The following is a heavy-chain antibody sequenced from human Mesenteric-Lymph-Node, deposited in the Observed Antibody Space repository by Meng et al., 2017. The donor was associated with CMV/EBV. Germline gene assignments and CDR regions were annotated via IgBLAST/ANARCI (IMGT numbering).Heavy chain of an antibody. Sequence: VQLVQSGPAVKRPWGSVRVSCRTSGFTFTSFGFTWVRQAPGQGLEWMGWLSSYNGNTNYAQKFQDRVTMTADKSTNTAYMELRNLRSDDTAMYYCAREVCYYDSHGPDYWGQGTLVTVSS. J-gene: IGHJ4*02. CDR1: GFTFTSFG. D-gene: IGHD3-22*01. CDR2: LSSYNGNT. V-gene: IGHV1-18*01. CDR3: AREVCYYDSHGPDY.